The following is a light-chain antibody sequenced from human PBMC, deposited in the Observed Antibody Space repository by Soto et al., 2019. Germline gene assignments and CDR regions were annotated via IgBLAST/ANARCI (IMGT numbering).Light chain of an antibody. CDR3: QQYGSSPPIT. J-gene: IGKJ5*01. CDR1: QGISTY. CDR2: AAS. Sequence: IQMTQSPSSLSASVGDRVTITCRASQGISTYLAWYQQKPGKVPKLLIYAASTLQSGVPSRFSGSGSGTDFTLTISSLQPEDFAVYYCQQYGSSPPITFGQGTRLEIK. V-gene: IGKV1-27*01.